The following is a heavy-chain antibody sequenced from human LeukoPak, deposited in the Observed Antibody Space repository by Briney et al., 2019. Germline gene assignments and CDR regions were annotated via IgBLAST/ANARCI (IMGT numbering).Heavy chain of an antibody. Sequence: SGTLSLTCTVSGGSISSYYWSWIRQPPGKGLEWIGYIHYSGSTKYNPSLKSRVTISVDTYKNQFSLKLSSVTAADTDVYYCARGLRQQLTHDGFDIWGQGTMVTVSS. V-gene: IGHV4-59*01. CDR3: ARGLRQQLTHDGFDI. CDR1: GGSISSYY. CDR2: IHYSGST. J-gene: IGHJ3*02. D-gene: IGHD6-13*01.